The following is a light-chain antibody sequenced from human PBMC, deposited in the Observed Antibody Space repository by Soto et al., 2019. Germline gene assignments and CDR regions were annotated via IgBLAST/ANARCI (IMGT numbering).Light chain of an antibody. Sequence: QSSLTQPASVSGSPGQSITISCTGTSSDVGGYNSVSWYRQDPGKAPKLMIYDVTNRPSGVSNRFSGSKSGNTASLTISGLQTEDEADYYCSSFTSSITYVFGTGTNVT. CDR2: DVT. J-gene: IGLJ1*01. CDR3: SSFTSSITYV. CDR1: SSDVGGYNS. V-gene: IGLV2-14*01.